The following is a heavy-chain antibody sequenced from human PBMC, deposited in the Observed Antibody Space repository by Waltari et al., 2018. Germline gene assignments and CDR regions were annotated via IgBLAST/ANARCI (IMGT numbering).Heavy chain of an antibody. CDR3: ARDHGSGWFGVTDFDY. CDR2: ISSSGSTI. Sequence: EVQLVESGGGLVQPGGSLRLSCAASGFPFSSYEMNWVRQAPGKGLEWVSYISSSGSTIYYADYVKGRYTSSRENAKNSLYLQMNSLRAEETAVDDCARDHGSGWFGVTDFDYWGQGTLVTVSS. CDR1: GFPFSSYE. V-gene: IGHV3-48*03. J-gene: IGHJ4*02. D-gene: IGHD6-19*01.